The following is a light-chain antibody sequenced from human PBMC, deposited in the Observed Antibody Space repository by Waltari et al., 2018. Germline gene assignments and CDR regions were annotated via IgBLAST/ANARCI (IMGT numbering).Light chain of an antibody. CDR1: QSVTSN. Sequence: EIVMTQSPATLSVSPGEGATLPCRASQSVTSNLAWYQLKPGQAPRLVIYDASSRGTGIPARFSGSGAGTEFTLPISSLQSEDFAVYYCQQYHNWPPWTFGQGTKVEI. CDR3: QQYHNWPPWT. V-gene: IGKV3D-15*01. CDR2: DAS. J-gene: IGKJ1*01.